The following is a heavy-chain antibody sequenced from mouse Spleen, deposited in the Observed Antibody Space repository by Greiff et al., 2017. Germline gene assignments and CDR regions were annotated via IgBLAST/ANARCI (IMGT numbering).Heavy chain of an antibody. V-gene: IGHV3-6*01. CDR1: GYSITSGYY. CDR3: ARGDYYGPWFAY. Sequence: DVKLQESGPGLVKPSQSLSLTCSVTGYSITSGYYWNWIRQFPGNKLEWMGYISYDGSNNYNPSLKNRISITRDTSKNQFFLKLNSVTTEDTATYYCARGDYYGPWFAYWGQGTLVTVSA. J-gene: IGHJ3*01. CDR2: ISYDGSN. D-gene: IGHD1-1*01.